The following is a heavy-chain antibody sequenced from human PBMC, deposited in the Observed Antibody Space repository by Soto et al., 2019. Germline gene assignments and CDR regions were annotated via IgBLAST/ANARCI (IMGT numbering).Heavy chain of an antibody. D-gene: IGHD3-3*01. CDR3: ARDHRYDFWSGYFQYYYYYYGMDV. CDR2: INHRGST. CDR1: GGSFSGYY. J-gene: IGHJ6*04. V-gene: IGHV4-34*01. Sequence: QVQLQQWGAGLLKPSETLSLTCAVYGGSFSGYYWSWIRQPPGKGLESVGEINHRGSTNYNPSLRGRVNISVDASKNQFSQKLSSVTAADSAVYYCARDHRYDFWSGYFQYYYYYYGMDVWGEGATVTVSS.